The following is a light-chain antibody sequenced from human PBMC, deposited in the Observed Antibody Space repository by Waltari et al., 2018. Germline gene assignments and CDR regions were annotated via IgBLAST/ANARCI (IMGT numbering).Light chain of an antibody. J-gene: IGLJ3*02. CDR2: QDS. V-gene: IGLV3-1*01. CDR1: KLGEKF. CDR3: QTWDSSTVV. Sequence: SYDLTQPPSVSVSPGQTARITCSGEKLGEKFSFWYQQKAGQSPVLVIFQDSHRPSGIPERFSGFTSGNTATLTISGTQSMDEADYYCQTWDSSTVVFGGGTKLTVL.